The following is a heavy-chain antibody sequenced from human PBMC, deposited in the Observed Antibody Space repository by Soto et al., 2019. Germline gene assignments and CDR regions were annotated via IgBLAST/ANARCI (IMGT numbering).Heavy chain of an antibody. CDR3: ARDKITGLFDY. J-gene: IGHJ4*02. CDR1: GGSISNYY. V-gene: IGHV4-34*01. D-gene: IGHD2-8*02. CDR2: INHSGST. Sequence: ASETLSLTCTVSGGSISNYYWSWIRQPPGKGLEWIGEINHSGSTNYNPSLKSRVTISVDTSKNQFSLKLTSVTAADTAVYYCARDKITGLFDYWGQGTLVTV.